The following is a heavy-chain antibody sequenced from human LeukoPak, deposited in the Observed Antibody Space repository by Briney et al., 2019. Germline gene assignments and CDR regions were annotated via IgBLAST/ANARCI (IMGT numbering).Heavy chain of an antibody. CDR1: GGSISSPF. Sequence: SETLSLTCTVSGGSISSPFRSWIRQPPGKGLEWIGYTYYGGSTNYNPSLKSRVTISVDPSKKQFSLKMTSVTAADTAVYCCARRLNYGDYWTDFFDYWVQGTLVTVSS. V-gene: IGHV4-59*08. CDR3: ARRLNYGDYWTDFFDY. J-gene: IGHJ4*02. CDR2: TYYGGST. D-gene: IGHD4-17*01.